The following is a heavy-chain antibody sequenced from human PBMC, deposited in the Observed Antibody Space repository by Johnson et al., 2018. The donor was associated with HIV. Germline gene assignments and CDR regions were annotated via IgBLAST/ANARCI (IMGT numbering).Heavy chain of an antibody. CDR2: IGTDGDT. CDR1: GFTFSSYD. J-gene: IGHJ3*02. Sequence: VQLVESGGGLVQPGGSLRLSCAAYGFTFSSYDMHWVRQATGKGLEWVSAIGTDGDTYYPGSVKGRFTISRENAKNTLYLQMNSLRAEDTTVYYCAREDYGGKLGAFDIWGQGTMVTVSS. D-gene: IGHD4-23*01. CDR3: AREDYGGKLGAFDI. V-gene: IGHV3-13*01.